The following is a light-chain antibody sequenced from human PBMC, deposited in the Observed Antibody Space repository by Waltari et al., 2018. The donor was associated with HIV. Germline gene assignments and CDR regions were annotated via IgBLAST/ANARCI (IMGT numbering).Light chain of an antibody. CDR2: DAS. Sequence: DIVLTQSPATLSLYPGERATLSCRASQSVSSYLAWYQQKPGQAPRLLIYDASNRATGIPARFSGSGSGTDFTLTISSLEPEDFAVYYCQQRSNWPPGLTFGGGTKVEIK. V-gene: IGKV3-11*01. CDR1: QSVSSY. CDR3: QQRSNWPPGLT. J-gene: IGKJ4*01.